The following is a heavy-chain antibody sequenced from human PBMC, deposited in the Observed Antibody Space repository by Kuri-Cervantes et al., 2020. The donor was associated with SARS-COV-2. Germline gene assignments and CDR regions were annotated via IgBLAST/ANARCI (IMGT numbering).Heavy chain of an antibody. CDR2: INHRGDT. J-gene: IGHJ6*03. V-gene: IGHV4-34*01. Sequence: SETLSLTCALYYGTLIGYQWSWIRQPPGKGLEWIGGINHRGDTYYNPSLEGRVTISRDTSENKFSLRLSSVTAADTAVYYCARGINGYFFFYYLDVWGKGTTVTVSS. CDR3: ARGINGYFFFYYLDV. CDR1: YGTLIGYQ. D-gene: IGHD3-22*01.